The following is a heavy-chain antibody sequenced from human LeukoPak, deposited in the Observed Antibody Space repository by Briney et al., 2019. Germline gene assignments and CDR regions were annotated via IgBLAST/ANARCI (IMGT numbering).Heavy chain of an antibody. Sequence: ASVKVTCVASGYTFIGYYRRWVRRAPGEGVEWGGWINPRSGGTNDAQKVRGSVLMTRDTSISTGYRELSRLRSDDTAVYYCARVLYYYDSSGLCDWGQGTLVTVSS. D-gene: IGHD3-22*01. CDR1: GYTFIGYY. V-gene: IGHV1-2*02. CDR3: ARVLYYYDSSGLCD. J-gene: IGHJ4*02. CDR2: INPRSGGT.